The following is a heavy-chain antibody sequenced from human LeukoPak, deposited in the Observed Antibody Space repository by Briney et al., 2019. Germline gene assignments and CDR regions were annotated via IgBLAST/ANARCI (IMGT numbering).Heavy chain of an antibody. CDR1: GYTFTSFD. Sequence: ASVKVSCKASGYTFTSFDINWVRQATGQGLEWMGWMNYNSGNTGYAQKFQGRVIMTRNISISTAYMELSSLRSEDSAVYYCARPYYDFWSGYYPYYFDYWGQGTLVTVSS. J-gene: IGHJ4*02. CDR2: MNYNSGNT. CDR3: ARPYYDFWSGYYPYYFDY. V-gene: IGHV1-8*01. D-gene: IGHD3-3*01.